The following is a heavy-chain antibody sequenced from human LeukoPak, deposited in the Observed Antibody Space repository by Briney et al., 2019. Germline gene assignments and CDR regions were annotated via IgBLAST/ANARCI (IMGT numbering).Heavy chain of an antibody. V-gene: IGHV5-51*01. CDR2: NYPGDSDT. D-gene: IGHD1-20*01. CDR1: GYSFGSYW. J-gene: IGHJ4*02. CDR3: ARLGITGTTLYYFDY. Sequence: GVSLRISCKGSGYSFGSYWIAWVRHMTVRGLDWMGFNYPGDSDTRYSQSFQGQVTISADKSVTTAYLQCGSLKASDTAMYYCARLGITGTTLYYFDYWGQGTLVTVSS.